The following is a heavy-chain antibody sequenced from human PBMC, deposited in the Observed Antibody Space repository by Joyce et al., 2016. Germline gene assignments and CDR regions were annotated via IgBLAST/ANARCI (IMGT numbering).Heavy chain of an antibody. V-gene: IGHV3-21*01. CDR3: ARSSYTNGIFDY. J-gene: IGHJ4*02. Sequence: EVQLVESGGGLVKPGGAVRLSCAACGFTFSSYSMSWVRQVPGKGLECVSSLSSSSSYIKYTDSVKGRFTISRDNAKNSLYLQMNSLRVEDTAVYYCARSSYTNGIFDYWGQGTLVTVSS. CDR2: LSSSSSYI. CDR1: GFTFSSYS. D-gene: IGHD2-8*01.